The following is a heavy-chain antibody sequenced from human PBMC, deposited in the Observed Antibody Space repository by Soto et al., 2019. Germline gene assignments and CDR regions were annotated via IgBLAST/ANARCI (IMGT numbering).Heavy chain of an antibody. Sequence: SETLSLTCTVSGVSISSGDYYWSWIRQPPGKGLEWIGYIYYSGSTYYNPSLTSRVTISLDTSKNQFSLTLTSVAAADTAVYYCARDGPMGNWFDPWGQGILVTVSS. D-gene: IGHD1-26*01. V-gene: IGHV4-30-4*02. CDR3: ARDGPMGNWFDP. J-gene: IGHJ5*02. CDR2: IYYSGST. CDR1: GVSISSGDYY.